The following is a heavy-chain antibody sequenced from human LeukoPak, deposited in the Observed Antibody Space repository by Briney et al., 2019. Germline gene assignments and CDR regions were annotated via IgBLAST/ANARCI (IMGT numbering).Heavy chain of an antibody. CDR2: ISSSSSYI. D-gene: IGHD2-2*01. J-gene: IGHJ4*02. Sequence: GGSLRLSCAASGFTFSSYSMNWVRQAPGKGLEWVTSISSSSSYIYYADSVKGRFTISRDNAKNSLYLQMNSLRAEDTAVYYCARDLKYCSSTSCYPPSDDYFDYWGQGTLVTVSS. V-gene: IGHV3-21*01. CDR3: ARDLKYCSSTSCYPPSDDYFDY. CDR1: GFTFSSYS.